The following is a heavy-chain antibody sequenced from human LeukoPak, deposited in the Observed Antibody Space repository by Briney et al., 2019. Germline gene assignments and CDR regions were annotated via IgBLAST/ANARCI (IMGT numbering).Heavy chain of an antibody. CDR2: FIPIFGTA. Sequence: SVKVFCKASGGTFSSYAISWVRQAPGQGLEWMGGFIPIFGTANYAQKFQGRVTITADKSTRTAYMELSSLRSEHTAVYYCARDAYGSGSYGGLYGMDVWGKGTTVTVSS. CDR1: GGTFSSYA. J-gene: IGHJ6*04. D-gene: IGHD3-10*01. CDR3: ARDAYGSGSYGGLYGMDV. V-gene: IGHV1-69*06.